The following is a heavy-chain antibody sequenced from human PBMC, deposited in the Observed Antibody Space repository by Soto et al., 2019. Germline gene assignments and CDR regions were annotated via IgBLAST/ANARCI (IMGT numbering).Heavy chain of an antibody. CDR3: ARAGGTVAAINFYGLDV. D-gene: IGHD1-26*01. CDR2: TYYIGSP. Sequence: TLSLTCTVSGDSISSGGSYWTWIRQHPGKGLEWIGYTYYIGSPYYNPSLQSRVTISVDTSKNQVSLKLSSVTAADTAVYYCARAGGTVAAINFYGLDVWCQGTTVTVSS. J-gene: IGHJ6*02. V-gene: IGHV4-31*03. CDR1: GDSISSGGSY.